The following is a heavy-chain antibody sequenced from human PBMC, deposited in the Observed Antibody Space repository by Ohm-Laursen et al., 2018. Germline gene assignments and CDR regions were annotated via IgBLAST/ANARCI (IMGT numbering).Heavy chain of an antibody. V-gene: IGHV3-23*01. Sequence: SLRLSCTASGFIFRSYAMTCVRQAPGKGLEWVSSITNSQRGHMTYYSDSVKGRFTISRDNSENTVLLQMSWLRVEDTAVYYCAKEREGIFDSSYFFDTWGQGALVTVSS. CDR3: AKEREGIFDSSYFFDT. CDR1: GFIFRSYA. J-gene: IGHJ4*02. CDR2: ITNSQRGHMT. D-gene: IGHD6-19*01.